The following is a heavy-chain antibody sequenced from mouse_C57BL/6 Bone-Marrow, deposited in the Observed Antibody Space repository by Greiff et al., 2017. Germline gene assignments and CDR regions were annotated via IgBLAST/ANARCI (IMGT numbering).Heavy chain of an antibody. J-gene: IGHJ2*01. Sequence: EVHLVESGGDLVKPGGSLKLSCAASGFTFSSYGMSWVRQTPDKRLEWVATISSGGSYTYYPDSVKGRFTISRDNAKNTLYLQMSSLKSEDTAMYYCARHGSYGYFDYWGQGTTLTVSS. D-gene: IGHD1-1*02. CDR2: ISSGGSYT. CDR1: GFTFSSYG. V-gene: IGHV5-6*01. CDR3: ARHGSYGYFDY.